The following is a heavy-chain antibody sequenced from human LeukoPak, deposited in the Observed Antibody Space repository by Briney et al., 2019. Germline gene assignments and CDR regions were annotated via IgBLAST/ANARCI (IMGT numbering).Heavy chain of an antibody. CDR1: GGTFSGYA. V-gene: IGHV1-69*01. CDR2: IIPIFGTA. D-gene: IGHD3-22*01. Sequence: SVKVSCKASGGTFSGYAISWVRQAPGQGLEWMGGIIPIFGTANYAQKFQGRVTITAAESTSTAYMELSSLRSEDTAVYYCARTYYYDSSGYYWYNWFDPWGQGTLVTVSS. CDR3: ARTYYYDSSGYYWYNWFDP. J-gene: IGHJ5*02.